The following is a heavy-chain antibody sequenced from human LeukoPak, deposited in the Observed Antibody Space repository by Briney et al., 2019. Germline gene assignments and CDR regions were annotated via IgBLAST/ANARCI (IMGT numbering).Heavy chain of an antibody. CDR3: ARDSKSGKSWFFDS. J-gene: IGHJ4*02. Sequence: SETLSLTCAVSGGSISSSNWWSWVRQPPGKGLEWIGEIYHSGSTNYNPSLKSRVAISVDKPKNQLSLNLYSMTAADTAVYYCARDSKSGKSWFFDSWGQGTLVTVSS. V-gene: IGHV4-4*02. CDR2: IYHSGST. CDR1: GGSISSSNW. D-gene: IGHD5-12*01.